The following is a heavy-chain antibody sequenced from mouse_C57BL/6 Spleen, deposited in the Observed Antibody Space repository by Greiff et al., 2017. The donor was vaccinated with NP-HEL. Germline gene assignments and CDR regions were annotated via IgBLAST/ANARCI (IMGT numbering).Heavy chain of an antibody. D-gene: IGHD2-4*01. J-gene: IGHJ4*01. CDR3: ARVYYDSSSLYYAMDY. CDR2: IDPSDSYT. Sequence: QVQLQQPGAELVMPGASVKLSCKASGYTFTSYWMHWVKQRPGQGLEWIGEIDPSDSYTNYNQKFKGKSTLTVDKSSSTAYMQLSSLTSEDSAVYYCARVYYDSSSLYYAMDYWGQGTSVTVSS. CDR1: GYTFTSYW. V-gene: IGHV1-69*01.